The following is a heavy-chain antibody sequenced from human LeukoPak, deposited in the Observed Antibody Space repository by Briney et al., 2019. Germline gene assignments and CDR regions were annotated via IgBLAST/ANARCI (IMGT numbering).Heavy chain of an antibody. V-gene: IGHV3-74*01. CDR1: GFTFSTYW. Sequence: GESLKISCAASGFTFSTYWMHWVRQAPGKGLVWLSQINSDGGRTRYADSVKGRLTISRDNAKNTVYLQMNSLRAEDTAMYYCARGRNGFFDYWGHGTLVTVSS. J-gene: IGHJ4*01. CDR3: ARGRNGFFDY. D-gene: IGHD5-24*01. CDR2: INSDGGRT.